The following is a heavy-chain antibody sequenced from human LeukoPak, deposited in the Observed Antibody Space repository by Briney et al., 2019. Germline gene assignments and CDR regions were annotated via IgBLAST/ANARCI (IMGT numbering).Heavy chain of an antibody. CDR3: ARDLALWEDYYDSSGYGMDV. D-gene: IGHD3-22*01. J-gene: IGHJ6*02. CDR2: ISSSSSYI. CDR1: GFTFSSYS. Sequence: GGSLRLSCAASGFTFSSYSMNWVRQAPGKGLERVSSISSSSSYIYYADSVKGRFTISRDNAKNSLYLQMNSLRAEDTAVYYCARDLALWEDYYDSSGYGMDVWGQGTTVTVSS. V-gene: IGHV3-21*01.